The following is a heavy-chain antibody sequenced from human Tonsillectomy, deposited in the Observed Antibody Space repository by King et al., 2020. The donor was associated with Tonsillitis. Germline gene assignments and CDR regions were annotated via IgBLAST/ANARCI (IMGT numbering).Heavy chain of an antibody. J-gene: IGHJ4*02. CDR2: MYSSGTV. V-gene: IGHV4-39*01. D-gene: IGHD1-26*01. CDR1: GGSISRGGHF. Sequence: QLQESGPGVVKPSETLSLTCTVSGGSISRGGHFLAWIRQPPGKGLEWIGDMYSSGTVFYKPSLQSRVTISGGTSENRFSPKLSSVTAADTAVYLCARYVSGTFDYWGQGALVTVSS. CDR3: ARYVSGTFDY.